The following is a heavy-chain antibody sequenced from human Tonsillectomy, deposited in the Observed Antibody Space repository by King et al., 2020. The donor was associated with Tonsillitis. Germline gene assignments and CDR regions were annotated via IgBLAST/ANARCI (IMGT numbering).Heavy chain of an antibody. J-gene: IGHJ6*03. D-gene: IGHD2-2*01. CDR3: ERETDRRFCTSTSCWGYMDV. V-gene: IGHV3-13*01. CDR2: IGSAGET. Sequence: VQLVESGGGLVQPGGSLRLSCAASGFTFSSFDMHWVRQPIGKGLEWVSAIGSAGETYYPASVKGRFTISRENAKKSVYLQMNSLRAEDTAIYYCERETDRRFCTSTSCWGYMDVWGKGTTVTVSS. CDR1: GFTFSSFD.